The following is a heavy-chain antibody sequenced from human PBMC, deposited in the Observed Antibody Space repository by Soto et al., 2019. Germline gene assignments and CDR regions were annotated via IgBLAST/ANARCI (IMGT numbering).Heavy chain of an antibody. Sequence: QVQLVESGGGVVQPGRSLRLSCAASGFTFSSYGMHWVRQAPGKGLEWVAVIWYDGSNKYYADSVKGRFTISRDNSKNTLYLQMTSLRAEDTAVYYCASSLGGGIAVAAYYFDYWGQGTLVTVSS. J-gene: IGHJ4*02. CDR2: IWYDGSNK. V-gene: IGHV3-33*01. D-gene: IGHD6-19*01. CDR1: GFTFSSYG. CDR3: ASSLGGGIAVAAYYFDY.